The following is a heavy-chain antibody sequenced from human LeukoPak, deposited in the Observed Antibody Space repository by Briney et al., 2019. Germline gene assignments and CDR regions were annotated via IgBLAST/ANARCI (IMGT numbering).Heavy chain of an antibody. Sequence: GRSLRLSCAASGFTFSSYAMHWVRQTPGKAGKGLEWVALISHDGSDKFYADSVKGRFTISRDNSKNTLYLLMSSLRVEDTAVYYCASTGRAVGAHGLVYWGQGTLVTVSS. CDR2: ISHDGSDK. D-gene: IGHD1-26*01. J-gene: IGHJ4*02. CDR3: ASTGRAVGAHGLVY. CDR1: GFTFSSYA. V-gene: IGHV3-30-3*01.